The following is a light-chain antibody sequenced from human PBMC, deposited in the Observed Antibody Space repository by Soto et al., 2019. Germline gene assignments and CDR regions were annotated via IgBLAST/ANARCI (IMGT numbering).Light chain of an antibody. CDR1: QSVFSS. V-gene: IGKV3-15*01. CDR2: GAA. J-gene: IGKJ1*01. Sequence: EIVMTQSPATLSVSPGERATLSCRASQSVFSSLAWYQQKPGQAPRLLICGAATRATGIPARFSGSGSGTEFTLTISSLRSEDFAVYYCQQYHNWPAFGQGTKVDIK. CDR3: QQYHNWPA.